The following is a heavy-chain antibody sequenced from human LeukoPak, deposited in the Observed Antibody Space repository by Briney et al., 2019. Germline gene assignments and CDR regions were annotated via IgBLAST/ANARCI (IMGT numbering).Heavy chain of an antibody. J-gene: IGHJ5*02. CDR1: AYTFTSYA. CDR3: AREKSVVRGVITKYNWFDP. D-gene: IGHD3-10*01. Sequence: ASVKVSCKASAYTFTSYAMHWVRQAPGQRLEWMGWINAGNGNTKYSQKFQGRVTITRDTSASTAYMELSGLRSEDTAVYYYAREKSVVRGVITKYNWFDPWGQGTLVTVSS. V-gene: IGHV1-3*01. CDR2: INAGNGNT.